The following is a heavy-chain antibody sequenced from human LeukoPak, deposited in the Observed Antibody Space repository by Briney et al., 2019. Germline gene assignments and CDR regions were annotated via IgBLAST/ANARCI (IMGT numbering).Heavy chain of an antibody. Sequence: GASVKVSCKASGYTFTSYGISWVRQAPGQGLEWMGWISAYNGNTNYAQKLQGRVTMTTDTSTNTAYMELRSLRSDDTAVYYCARGVSLWGIVVVPVDYWGQGTLVTVSS. V-gene: IGHV1-18*01. CDR1: GYTFTSYG. CDR2: ISAYNGNT. J-gene: IGHJ4*02. D-gene: IGHD2-2*01. CDR3: ARGVSLWGIVVVPVDY.